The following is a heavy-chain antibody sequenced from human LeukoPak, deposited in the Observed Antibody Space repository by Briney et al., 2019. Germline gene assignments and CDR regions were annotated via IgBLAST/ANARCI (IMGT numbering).Heavy chain of an antibody. D-gene: IGHD6-19*01. CDR3: ARESVSHSSGSYYFDY. Sequence: ASVKVSCKASGHTFTSYGISWVRQAPGQGLEWMGWISAYNGNTNYAQKLQGRVTMTTDTSTSTAYMELRSLRSDDTAVYYCARESVSHSSGSYYFDYWGQGTLVTVSS. V-gene: IGHV1-18*01. CDR2: ISAYNGNT. J-gene: IGHJ4*02. CDR1: GHTFTSYG.